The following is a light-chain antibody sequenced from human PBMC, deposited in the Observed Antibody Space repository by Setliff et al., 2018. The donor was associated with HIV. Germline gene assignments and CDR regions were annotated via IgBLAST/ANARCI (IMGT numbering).Light chain of an antibody. V-gene: IGLV2-14*03. Sequence: QSALTQPASVSGSPGQSITISCTGTSSDIGRYNYVSWYQQHPGKAPKLMIYDVNNRPSGVSNRISGSKSGNTASLTISGLQVEDEADYYCNSYTSSSTLYVFGTGTKVTVL. CDR3: NSYTSSSTLYV. CDR2: DVN. CDR1: SSDIGRYNY. J-gene: IGLJ1*01.